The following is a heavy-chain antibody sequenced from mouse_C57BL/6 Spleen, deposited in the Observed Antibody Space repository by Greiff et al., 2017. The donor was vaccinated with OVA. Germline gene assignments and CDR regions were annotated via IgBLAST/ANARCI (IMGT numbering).Heavy chain of an antibody. J-gene: IGHJ2*01. CDR1: GYTFTDYN. CDR3: ARSGYYAREYYFDY. CDR2: INPNNGGT. V-gene: IGHV1-18*01. D-gene: IGHD1-1*01. Sequence: EVQLQQSGPELVKPGASVKIPCKASGYTFTDYNMHWVKQSPGKSLEWIGDINPNNGGTIYNQKFKGKATLTVDKSSSTAYMELRSLTSEDTAVYYCARSGYYAREYYFDYWGQGTTLTVSS.